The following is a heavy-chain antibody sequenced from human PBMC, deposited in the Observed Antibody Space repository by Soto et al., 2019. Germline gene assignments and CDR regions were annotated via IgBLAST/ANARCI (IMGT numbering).Heavy chain of an antibody. V-gene: IGHV3-48*01. D-gene: IGHD1-26*01. CDR1: GFTFSSYS. CDR3: AREGWSYYFGWFYP. CDR2: ISSSSSTI. Sequence: GGSLRLSCAASGFTFSSYSMNWVRQAPGKGLEWVSYISSSSSTIYYADSVKGRFTISRDNAKNSLYLQMNSLRAEDTAVYYCAREGWSYYFGWFYPWGRGTLVTVSS. J-gene: IGHJ5*02.